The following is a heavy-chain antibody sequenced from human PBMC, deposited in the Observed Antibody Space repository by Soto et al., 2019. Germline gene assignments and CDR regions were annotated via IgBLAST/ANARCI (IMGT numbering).Heavy chain of an antibody. CDR1: GYNFRSSA. Sequence: QVQLVQSGAEVEKPGASVKVSCKASGYNFRSSAMHWVRHAPGQRLEWMAWINVGNGNTRYSEKLQGRVTITRDTSASTAYMEVSSLRSEDTAVYYCAKGNKYGDPRRGDAFDFWGQGTMVTVSS. CDR2: INVGNGNT. CDR3: AKGNKYGDPRRGDAFDF. V-gene: IGHV1-3*01. J-gene: IGHJ3*01. D-gene: IGHD4-17*01.